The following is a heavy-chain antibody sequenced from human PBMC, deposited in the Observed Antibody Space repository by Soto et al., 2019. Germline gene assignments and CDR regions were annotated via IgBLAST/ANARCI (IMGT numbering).Heavy chain of an antibody. Sequence: SQTLSLTCAISGDSVSSTGAAWNWIRQSPSRGLEWLGRTYYRSKWYNDYAVSVESRITINPDTSKHQFSLQLNSVTPEDTAVYYCARGHYYDSSGYYFGSWGQGTLVTVSS. J-gene: IGHJ4*02. CDR3: ARGHYYDSSGYYFGS. V-gene: IGHV6-1*01. D-gene: IGHD3-22*01. CDR2: TYYRSKWYN. CDR1: GDSVSSTGAA.